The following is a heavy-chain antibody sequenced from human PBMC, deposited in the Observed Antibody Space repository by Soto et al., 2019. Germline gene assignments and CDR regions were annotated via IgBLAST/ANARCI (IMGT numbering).Heavy chain of an antibody. V-gene: IGHV3-30-3*01. CDR1: GFTFSSYA. D-gene: IGHD1-26*01. CDR3: AGVGYSGSSRRGFFDY. Sequence: QVQLVESGGGVVKPGRSLRLSCAASGFTFSSYAMHWVRQAPGKGLEWVAVISYDGSNKYYADSVKGRFTISRDNSKNTLYLQKNRLRAEDTAVYYCAGVGYSGSSRRGFFDYWGQGTLVTVSS. J-gene: IGHJ4*02. CDR2: ISYDGSNK.